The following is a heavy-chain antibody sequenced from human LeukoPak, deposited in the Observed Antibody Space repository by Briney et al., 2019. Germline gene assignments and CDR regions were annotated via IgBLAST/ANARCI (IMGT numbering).Heavy chain of an antibody. CDR2: INSDGSWT. CDR3: VSFYETY. D-gene: IGHD2/OR15-2a*01. CDR1: GHYW. J-gene: IGHJ4*02. V-gene: IGHV3-74*01. Sequence: GGSLRLSCAASGHYWMHWVRQVPRKGLVWVSHINSDGSWTSYADSVKGRFTISKDNAKNTVYLQMNSLRAEDTAVYYCVSFYETYWGRGTLVTVSS.